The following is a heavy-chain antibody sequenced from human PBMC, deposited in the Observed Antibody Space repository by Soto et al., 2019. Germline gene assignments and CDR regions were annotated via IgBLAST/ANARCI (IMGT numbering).Heavy chain of an antibody. Sequence: SVKVSCKAPGGTFSSYAISWVRQAPGQGLEWMGGIIPILGTANYAQKFQGRVTITADESTSTAYMELSSLRSEDTAVYYCARSGIRIFRVVPRDDAFDIWGQGTMVT. J-gene: IGHJ3*02. CDR2: IIPILGTA. V-gene: IGHV1-69*13. CDR1: GGTFSSYA. CDR3: ARSGIRIFRVVPRDDAFDI. D-gene: IGHD3-3*01.